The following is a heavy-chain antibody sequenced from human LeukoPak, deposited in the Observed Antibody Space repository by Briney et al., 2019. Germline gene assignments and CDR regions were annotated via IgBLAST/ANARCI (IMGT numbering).Heavy chain of an antibody. CDR1: GYTFTVYY. CDR3: ARGQGFDWLLPSDY. Sequence: ASVKVSCKASGYTFTVYYMHWVRQAPGQGLEWMGWINPNSGGTNYAQKFQGRVTMTRDTSISTAYMELSRLRSDDTAVYYCARGQGFDWLLPSDYWGQGTLVIVSS. V-gene: IGHV1-2*02. D-gene: IGHD3-9*01. CDR2: INPNSGGT. J-gene: IGHJ4*02.